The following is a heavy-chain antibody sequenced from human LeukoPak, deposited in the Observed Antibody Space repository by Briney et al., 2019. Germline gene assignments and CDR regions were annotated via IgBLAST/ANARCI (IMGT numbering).Heavy chain of an antibody. CDR1: GGSISTYY. CDR2: IYYSGST. J-gene: IGHJ4*02. V-gene: IGHV4-59*01. D-gene: IGHD6-13*01. Sequence: SETLSLTCTVSGGSISTYYWSWIRQPPGKGLEWIGYIYYSGSTNYNPSLKSRVTVSVDTSKNQFSLKLSSVTAADTPVYYCARGGIAAFHFDYWGQGTLVTVSS. CDR3: ARGGIAAFHFDY.